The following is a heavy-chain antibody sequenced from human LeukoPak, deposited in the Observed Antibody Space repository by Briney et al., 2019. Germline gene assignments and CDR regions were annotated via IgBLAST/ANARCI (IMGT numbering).Heavy chain of an antibody. Sequence: ASVKVSCKVSGYTLTELSMHWVRQAPGQGLEWMGGFDPEDGETIYAQKFQGRVTMTEDTSTHTAYMELSRLRSEDTAVYYCATVSLLREYYYGMDIWGKRTTVTVSS. J-gene: IGHJ6*04. V-gene: IGHV1-24*01. D-gene: IGHD2-15*01. CDR2: FDPEDGET. CDR1: GYTLTELS. CDR3: ATVSLLREYYYGMDI.